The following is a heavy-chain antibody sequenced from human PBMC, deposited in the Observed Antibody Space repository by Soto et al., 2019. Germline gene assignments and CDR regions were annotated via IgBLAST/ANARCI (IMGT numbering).Heavy chain of an antibody. D-gene: IGHD3-3*01. CDR1: GFAFSSHW. CDR3: ARVDFWSGFWGLDY. Sequence: EVQLVESGGCLVQPGGSLRLSCSASGFAFSSHWMTWVRQAPGKGLEWVANIKEDGSEIFYADSMKGRFTASRDNARNSLSLDLSGLGAEDTALYYCARVDFWSGFWGLDYWGQGTLVTVSS. J-gene: IGHJ4*02. CDR2: IKEDGSEI. V-gene: IGHV3-7*01.